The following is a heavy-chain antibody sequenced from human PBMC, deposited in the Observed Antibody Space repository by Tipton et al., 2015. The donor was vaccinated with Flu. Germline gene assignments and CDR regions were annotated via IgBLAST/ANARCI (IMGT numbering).Heavy chain of an antibody. CDR3: ARVRAGTYYYGMDV. CDR2: IFHTGNT. J-gene: IGHJ6*02. V-gene: IGHV4-38-2*02. Sequence: TLSLTCTVSGYSISSDYYWGWIRQPPGKGLEWIGNIFHTGNTYYNPSLKSRVTISVDTSKNQFSLKVISVTAADTAVYYCARVRAGTYYYGMDVWGQGTTVTVSS. D-gene: IGHD1-1*01. CDR1: GYSISSDYY.